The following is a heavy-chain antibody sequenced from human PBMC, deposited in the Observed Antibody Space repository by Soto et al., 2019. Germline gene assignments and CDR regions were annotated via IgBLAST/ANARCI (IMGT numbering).Heavy chain of an antibody. V-gene: IGHV3-30-3*01. Sequence: QVQLVESGGGVVQPGRSLRLSCAASGFTFSSYAMHWVRQAPGKGLEWVAVISYDGSNKYYADSVKGRFTISRDNSKNTLYLQMNSLRAEDTAVYYCARVERATTIDYWGQGTLVTVSS. J-gene: IGHJ4*02. D-gene: IGHD1-1*01. CDR2: ISYDGSNK. CDR1: GFTFSSYA. CDR3: ARVERATTIDY.